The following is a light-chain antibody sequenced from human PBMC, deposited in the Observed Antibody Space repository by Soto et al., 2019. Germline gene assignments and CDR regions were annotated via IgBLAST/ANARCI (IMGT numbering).Light chain of an antibody. Sequence: QSVLTQVASVSGSPGQSITIPCTGTSDDVGSTNLVSWYQQHPGKAPKLIIYEATKRPSGVASRFSGSKFDSTASLTISGLRHADEDDYHCCSYEGCSTLLFGGGTKLTVL. V-gene: IGLV2-23*01. J-gene: IGLJ2*01. CDR2: EAT. CDR3: CSYEGCSTLL. CDR1: SDDVGSTNL.